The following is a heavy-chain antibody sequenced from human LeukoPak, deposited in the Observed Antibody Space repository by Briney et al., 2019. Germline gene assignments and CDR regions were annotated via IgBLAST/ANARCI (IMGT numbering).Heavy chain of an antibody. CDR2: INPNSGGT. V-gene: IGHV1-2*02. CDR3: ARSSPTYYYDSCGYAFDI. CDR1: GYTFTGYY. D-gene: IGHD3-22*01. J-gene: IGHJ3*02. Sequence: ASVKVSCKASGYTFTGYYMHWVRQAPGQGLEWMGWINPNSGGTNYAQKFQGRVTMTRDTSISTAYMELSRLRSDDTAVYYCARSSPTYYYDSCGYAFDIWGHGTMVTVSS.